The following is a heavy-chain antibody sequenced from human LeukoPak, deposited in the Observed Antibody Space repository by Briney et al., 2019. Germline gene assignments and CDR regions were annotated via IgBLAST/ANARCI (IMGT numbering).Heavy chain of an antibody. D-gene: IGHD5-18*01. CDR1: GVSIGIRNW. CDR2: IYHRGTT. CDR3: ARGGYQRGYFDY. Sequence: SETLSLTCAVSGVSIGIRNWWIWVRQPPGKGLEWIGDIYHRGTTNYNPSLKSRVTMSVDISKNHFSLNLTSVTAADTAVYYCARGGYQRGYFDYWSQGALVTVSS. J-gene: IGHJ4*02. V-gene: IGHV4-4*02.